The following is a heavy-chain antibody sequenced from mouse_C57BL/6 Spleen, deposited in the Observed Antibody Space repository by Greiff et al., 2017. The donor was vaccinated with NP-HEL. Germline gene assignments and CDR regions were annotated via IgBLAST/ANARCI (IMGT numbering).Heavy chain of an antibody. Sequence: EVQLQQSVAELVRPGASVKLSCTASGFNFKNTYMPWVKQRPEQGLEWIGRIYPASGSTKYAEKFQGKATLTVDTSSNTAYMQLSSLTSEETAIYYCARAYDGNCGYAKDYWGQGTTVTVSS. V-gene: IGHV14-3*01. J-gene: IGHJ4*01. D-gene: IGHD2-10*01. CDR1: GFNFKNTY. CDR3: ARAYDGNCGYAKDY. CDR2: IYPASGST.